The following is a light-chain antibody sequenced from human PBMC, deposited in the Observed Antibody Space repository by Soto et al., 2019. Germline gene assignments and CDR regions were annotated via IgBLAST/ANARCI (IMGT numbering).Light chain of an antibody. CDR1: ALPRQY. J-gene: IGLJ1*01. CDR2: QDT. Sequence: SYELTQPPSMSVSPGQTAVITCSGDALPRQYVYWFKQKPGQAPVLVIYQDTRRASTIPARFSGSASGTTVTLTISEVQADDEADYYCQSADTSGNIEVFGPGTKLTVL. CDR3: QSADTSGNIEV. V-gene: IGLV3-25*02.